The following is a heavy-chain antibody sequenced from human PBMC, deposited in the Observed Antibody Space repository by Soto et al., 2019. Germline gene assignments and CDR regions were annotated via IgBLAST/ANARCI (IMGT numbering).Heavy chain of an antibody. CDR3: VRYCSTTLCNGVATRTFDY. CDR2: ISTSGSTV. Sequence: PCGSLRLSCAASRFTFSTYEMNWVRQAPGKGLEWVSYISTSGSTVYYADSVKGRFTISRDNTRNSLYLQMNSLRDEDTALYYCVRYCSTTLCNGVATRTFDYWGQGTLVTVSS. D-gene: IGHD2-2*01. CDR1: RFTFSTYE. V-gene: IGHV3-48*03. J-gene: IGHJ4*02.